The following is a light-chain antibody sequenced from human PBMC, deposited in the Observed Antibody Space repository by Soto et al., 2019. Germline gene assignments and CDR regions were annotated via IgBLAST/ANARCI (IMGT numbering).Light chain of an antibody. CDR1: QSVSSTW. J-gene: IGKJ2*01. Sequence: EIVLTQSPGTLSVSPGESAALSCRASQSVSSTWLAWYQQKVGQTPRLLVYGASTRATGIPDRFRGSGSGTDFTLTISRLEPEDFAVYYCSHYGTSPPYTFGQGTELEIK. V-gene: IGKV3-20*01. CDR2: GAS. CDR3: SHYGTSPPYT.